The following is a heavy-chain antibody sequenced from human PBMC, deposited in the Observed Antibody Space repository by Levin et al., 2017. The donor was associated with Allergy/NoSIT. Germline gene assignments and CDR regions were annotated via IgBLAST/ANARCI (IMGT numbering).Heavy chain of an antibody. J-gene: IGHJ4*02. CDR2: VYYSGST. CDR3: ARLYCNDPNAYSSWQSMVQHYFDH. D-gene: IGHD2/OR15-2a*01. CDR1: GSGSISTSSYF. Sequence: ESLKISCTVSGSGSISTSSYFWGWIRQPPGKGLEYIGNVYYSGSTYYNPSFKGRVTISVDTAKNQFSLELRSLTAADTAVYYCARLYCNDPNAYSSWQSMVQHYFDHWGQGTPVTVSS. V-gene: IGHV4-39*07.